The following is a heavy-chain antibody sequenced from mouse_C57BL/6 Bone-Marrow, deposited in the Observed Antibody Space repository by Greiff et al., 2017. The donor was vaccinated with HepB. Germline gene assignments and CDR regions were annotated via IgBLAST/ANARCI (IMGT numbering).Heavy chain of an antibody. D-gene: IGHD2-3*01. V-gene: IGHV1-18*01. CDR1: GYTFTDYN. CDR3: ARIYDGYYGYAMDY. CDR2: INPNNGGT. J-gene: IGHJ4*01. Sequence: EVQLQQSGPELVKPGASVKIPCKASGYTFTDYNMDWVKQSHGKSLEWIGDINPNNGGTIYNQKFKGKATLTVDKSSSTAYMELRSLTSEDTAVYYCARIYDGYYGYAMDYWGQGTSVTVSS.